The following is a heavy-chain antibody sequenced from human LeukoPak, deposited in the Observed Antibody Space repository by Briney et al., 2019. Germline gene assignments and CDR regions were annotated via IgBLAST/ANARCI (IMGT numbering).Heavy chain of an antibody. CDR3: AWIRGGNWFDP. J-gene: IGHJ5*02. V-gene: IGHV2-70*04. D-gene: IGHD3-10*01. CDR1: WFSRSTSGMR. CDR2: IDCDDDK. Sequence: SGPTLVNPTQTHTLTCTFSWFSRSTSGMRVSWIRQPPGKALEWLARIDCDDDKFYSTSLKTRLTISKENSKNQVVLTMTNIDPGDTATYYCAWIRGGNWFDPWGQGTLVTVSS.